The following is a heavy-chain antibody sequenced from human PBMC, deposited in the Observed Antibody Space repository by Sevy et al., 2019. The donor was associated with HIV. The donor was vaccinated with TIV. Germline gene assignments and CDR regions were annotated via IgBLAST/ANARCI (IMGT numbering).Heavy chain of an antibody. CDR3: AREEGASRDFFDY. V-gene: IGHV3-7*01. CDR1: GFTFSSYW. J-gene: IGHJ4*02. Sequence: GGSLRLSCAASGFTFSSYWMSWVRQAPGKGLEWVANIKQEGSEKYYVDSVRGRFTISRDNAKNSLYLQINSLRAEDTAVYYCAREEGASRDFFDYWGQGTLVTVSS. CDR2: IKQEGSEK. D-gene: IGHD1-26*01.